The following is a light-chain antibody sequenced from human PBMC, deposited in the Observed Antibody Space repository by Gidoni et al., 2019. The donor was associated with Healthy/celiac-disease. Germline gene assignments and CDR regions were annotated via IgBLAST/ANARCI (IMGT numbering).Light chain of an antibody. CDR2: GAS. J-gene: IGKJ3*01. Sequence: EIVLTQSPGTLSLSPGERATLSCRASQSVSSSYLAWYQQKPGQAPRLLIYGASSRATDIPDRFSGSGSGTDFTLTISRLEPEDFAVYYCQQYGSSLFTFGPXTKVDIK. CDR1: QSVSSSY. CDR3: QQYGSSLFT. V-gene: IGKV3-20*01.